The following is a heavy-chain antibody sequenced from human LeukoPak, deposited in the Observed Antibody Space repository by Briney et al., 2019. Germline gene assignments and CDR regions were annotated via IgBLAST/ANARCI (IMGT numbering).Heavy chain of an antibody. CDR2: ISYDGSNK. Sequence: GGSLRLSCVASGFNFSTYGMHWVRQAPAKGLEWLAVISYDGSNKFSADSVKGRFTMSRDNSQNTLFLQMNSLRVEDTAMYYCAKVYNSSWETYYFDYWGQGTLVTVPS. J-gene: IGHJ4*02. D-gene: IGHD6-13*01. CDR3: AKVYNSSWETYYFDY. V-gene: IGHV3-30*18. CDR1: GFNFSTYG.